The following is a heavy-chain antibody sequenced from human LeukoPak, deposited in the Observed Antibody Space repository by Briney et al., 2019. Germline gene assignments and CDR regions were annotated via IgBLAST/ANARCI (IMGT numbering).Heavy chain of an antibody. J-gene: IGHJ4*02. D-gene: IGHD3-3*01. CDR3: ARVGDFWSGYYVTSVG. Sequence: ASVKVSCKASGGTFSSYAISWVRQAPGQGLEWMGRIIPILGIANYAQKFQGRVTITADKSTSTAYMELSSLRSEDTAVYYCARVGDFWSGYYVTSVGWGQGTLVTVSS. CDR2: IIPILGIA. V-gene: IGHV1-69*04. CDR1: GGTFSSYA.